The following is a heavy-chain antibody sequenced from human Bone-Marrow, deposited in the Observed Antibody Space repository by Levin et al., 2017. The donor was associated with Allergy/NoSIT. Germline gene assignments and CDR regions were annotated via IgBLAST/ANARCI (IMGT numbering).Heavy chain of an antibody. CDR3: RTSSWYDGLDV. CDR2: ISSSSDYI. Sequence: GLEWVASISSSSDYIYYADAVKGRFTISRDDGMNSVHLQMNSLRAEDTAVYYCRTSSWYDGLDVWGQGTTVMVSS. V-gene: IGHV3-21*01. D-gene: IGHD2-2*01. J-gene: IGHJ6*02.